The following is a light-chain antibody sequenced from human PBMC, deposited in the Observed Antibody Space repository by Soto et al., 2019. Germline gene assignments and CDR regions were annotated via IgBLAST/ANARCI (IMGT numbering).Light chain of an antibody. CDR3: LLYYGGAAV. V-gene: IGLV7-43*01. CDR2: STS. Sequence: QTVVTQEPSLTVSPGGTVTLTCASSTGAVTSGYYPNWFQQKPGQAPSALIYSTSNKHPWTPTRFSGSLLGGKAALTLSGVQPEDEAEYYCLLYYGGAAVFGGGTQLTVL. CDR1: TGAVTSGYY. J-gene: IGLJ7*01.